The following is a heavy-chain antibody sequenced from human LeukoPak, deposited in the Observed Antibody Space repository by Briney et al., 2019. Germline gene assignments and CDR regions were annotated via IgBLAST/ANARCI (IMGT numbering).Heavy chain of an antibody. V-gene: IGHV4-59*08. D-gene: IGHD2-15*01. J-gene: IGHJ6*02. Sequence: SETLSLTCTVSGGSISSYYWSWIRQPPGKGLEWIGYIYYSGSTNYNPSLKSRATISVDTSKNQFSLKLSSVTAADTAVYYCARYCSGGSCYSDYYYYGMDVWGQGTTVTVSS. CDR3: ARYCSGGSCYSDYYYYGMDV. CDR2: IYYSGST. CDR1: GGSISSYY.